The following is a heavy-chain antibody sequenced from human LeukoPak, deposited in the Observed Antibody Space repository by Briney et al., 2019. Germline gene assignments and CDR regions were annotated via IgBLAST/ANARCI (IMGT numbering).Heavy chain of an antibody. CDR2: MNPNSGNT. Sequence: ASVKVSFKASGYTFTSYDINWVQQATGQGLEWMGWMNPNSGNTGYAQKFQGRVTMTRNTSISTAYMELSSLRSEDTAVYYCARWPTYCGGDCYSALGDDYWGQGTLVTVSS. CDR1: GYTFTSYD. J-gene: IGHJ4*02. CDR3: ARWPTYCGGDCYSALGDDY. V-gene: IGHV1-8*01. D-gene: IGHD2-21*02.